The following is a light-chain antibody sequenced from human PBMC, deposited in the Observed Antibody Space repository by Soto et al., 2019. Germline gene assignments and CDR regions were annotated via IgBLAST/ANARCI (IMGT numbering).Light chain of an antibody. Sequence: EIVLTQSPGILYLSPGERATLSCRASQSVSSTYLAWYQQKPGQAPRLLIYGASSRATDIPDRFSGSGSGTDFTLTISRLDPEDFAVYYCQQYATSPVMYTFGQGTQLEIK. J-gene: IGKJ2*01. CDR1: QSVSSTY. V-gene: IGKV3-20*01. CDR3: QQYATSPVMYT. CDR2: GAS.